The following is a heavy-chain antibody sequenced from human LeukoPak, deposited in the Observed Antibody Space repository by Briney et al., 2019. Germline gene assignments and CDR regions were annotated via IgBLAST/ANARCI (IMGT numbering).Heavy chain of an antibody. J-gene: IGHJ6*03. V-gene: IGHV3-43D*03. CDR2: INWDGGST. D-gene: IGHD1-26*01. CDR1: GFTFDDYA. CDR3: TKKAREDYSYYMNV. Sequence: GGSLRLSCAASGFTFDDYAMHWVRQAPGKGLEWVSLINWDGGSTYYADSVKGRFTISRDNSKNSLYLQMNSLRAEDTALYYCTKKAREDYSYYMNVWGKGTTVTVSS.